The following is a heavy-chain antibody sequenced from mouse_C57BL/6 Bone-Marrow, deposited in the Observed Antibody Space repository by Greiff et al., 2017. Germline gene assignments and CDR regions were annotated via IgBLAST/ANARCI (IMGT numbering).Heavy chain of an antibody. Sequence: QVQLKESGAELARPGASVKLSCKASGYTFTSYGISWLKQRTGQGLEWIGEIYPRSGNTYYNEKFKGKATLTADKSSSTAYMELRSLTSEDSAVYFCARSRLRYGFAYWGQGTLVTVSA. CDR3: ARSRLRYGFAY. V-gene: IGHV1-81*01. J-gene: IGHJ3*01. CDR1: GYTFTSYG. D-gene: IGHD1-1*01. CDR2: IYPRSGNT.